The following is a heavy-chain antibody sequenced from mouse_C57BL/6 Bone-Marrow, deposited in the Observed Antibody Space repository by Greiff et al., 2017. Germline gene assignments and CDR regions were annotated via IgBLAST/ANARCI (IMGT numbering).Heavy chain of an antibody. CDR3: ARPYGSSLAWFAY. CDR1: GFTFSSYG. D-gene: IGHD1-1*01. J-gene: IGHJ3*01. V-gene: IGHV5-6*01. CDR2: ISSGGSYT. Sequence: EVQLVESGGDLVKPGGSLKLSCAASGFTFSSYGMSWVRQTPDKRLEWVATISSGGSYTYYPDSVKGRFTISRNNAKNTLYLQMSSRKSEDSAMYYGARPYGSSLAWFAYWGQGTLVTVSA.